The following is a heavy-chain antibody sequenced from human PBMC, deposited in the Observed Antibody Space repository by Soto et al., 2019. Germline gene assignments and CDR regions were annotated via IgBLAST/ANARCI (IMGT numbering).Heavy chain of an antibody. V-gene: IGHV3-23*01. CDR2: ISGSGGST. CDR3: ALRDQYFDFWSGYSRFDY. Sequence: EVQLLESGGGLVQPGGSLRLSCAASGFTFSSYAMSWVRQAPGKGLEWVSAISGSGGSTYYADSVKGRFTISRDNSKNPLYLQMNSLRAQETAVYYRALRDQYFDFWSGYSRFDYWGQGTLVTVSS. J-gene: IGHJ4*02. D-gene: IGHD3-3*01. CDR1: GFTFSSYA.